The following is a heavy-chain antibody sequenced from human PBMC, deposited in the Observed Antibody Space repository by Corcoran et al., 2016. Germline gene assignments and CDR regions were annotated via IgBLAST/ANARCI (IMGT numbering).Heavy chain of an antibody. CDR2: INHSGST. CDR1: GGSFSGYY. V-gene: IGHV4-34*01. J-gene: IGHJ6*02. D-gene: IGHD2-15*01. CDR3: ARGPVVVVAATRVYYYYGMDV. Sequence: QVQLQQWGAGLLKPSETLSLTCAVYGGSFSGYYWSWIRQPPGKGLEWIGEINHSGSTNYNPSLKSRVTISVDPSKNQFSLKLSSVTAADTAVYYCARGPVVVVAATRVYYYYGMDVWGQGTTVTVSS.